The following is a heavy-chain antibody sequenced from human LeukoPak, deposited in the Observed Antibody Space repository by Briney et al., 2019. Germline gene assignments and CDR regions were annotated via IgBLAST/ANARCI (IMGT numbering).Heavy chain of an antibody. J-gene: IGHJ5*02. V-gene: IGHV1-2*02. Sequence: GASAKVSCKASGYTFTGYYMHWVRQAPGQGLEWMGWISPNSGGTNYAQKFQGRVTMTRDTSISTAYMELSRLRSDDTAVYYCARATYYYGSGTYWFDPWGQGTLVTVSS. CDR1: GYTFTGYY. D-gene: IGHD3-10*01. CDR2: ISPNSGGT. CDR3: ARATYYYGSGTYWFDP.